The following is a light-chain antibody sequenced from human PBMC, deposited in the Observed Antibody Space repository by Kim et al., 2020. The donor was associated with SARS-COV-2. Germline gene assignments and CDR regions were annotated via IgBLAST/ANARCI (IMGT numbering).Light chain of an antibody. J-gene: IGKJ4*01. V-gene: IGKV1-39*01. CDR3: QQSYGTPLT. Sequence: ASVGDRVTITCRASQSISSYLNWYQQKPGKAPKLLIYAASSLQSGVPSRFSGSGSGTDFTLTISSLQPEDFATYYCQQSYGTPLTFGGGTKVDIK. CDR2: AAS. CDR1: QSISSY.